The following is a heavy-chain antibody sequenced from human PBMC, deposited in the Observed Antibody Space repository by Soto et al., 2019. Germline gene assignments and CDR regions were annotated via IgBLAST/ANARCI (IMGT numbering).Heavy chain of an antibody. CDR2: IIPIFGTE. CDR3: AANSLAYRGGDCYSYPTGHH. J-gene: IGHJ5*02. V-gene: IGHV1-69*01. Sequence: GAPMKRSWKASGDSISIYAIGWVRQAPGQGLEWMGGIIPIFGTENYAQKFQGRVTITADESTSTAYMELSSLRSEGTAVYYCAANSLAYRGGDCYSYPTGHHWRQGTLGTVSS. CDR1: GDSISIYA. D-gene: IGHD2-21*02.